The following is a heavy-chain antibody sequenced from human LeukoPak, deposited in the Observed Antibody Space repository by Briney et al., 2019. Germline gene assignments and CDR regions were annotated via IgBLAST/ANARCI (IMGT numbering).Heavy chain of an antibody. CDR1: GFTFSDHY. CDR2: IFGGGST. Sequence: GGSLRLSCAASGFTFSDHYMSWVRQAPGKGLEWVSIIFGGGSTYYADSVKGRFTISRDNSKNTLYLQMNSLRAEDTAVYYCRGTYYYDSSGPYFDYWGQGTLVTVSS. V-gene: IGHV3-53*01. CDR3: RGTYYYDSSGPYFDY. D-gene: IGHD3-22*01. J-gene: IGHJ4*02.